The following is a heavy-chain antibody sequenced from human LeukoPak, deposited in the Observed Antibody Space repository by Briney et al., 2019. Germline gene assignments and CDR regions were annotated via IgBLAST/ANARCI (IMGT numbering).Heavy chain of an antibody. CDR1: GASISRSDYF. CDR2: IYYSGST. V-gene: IGHV4-39*01. D-gene: IGHD4-17*01. CDR3: ARSSEYGDPFNY. J-gene: IGHJ4*02. Sequence: SETLSLTCTVSGASISRSDYFWGWIRQPPGKGLEWIGSIYYSGSTYYSPSLKGRVTISVDTSRNQFSLELNSVTAADTAVYYCARSSEYGDPFNYWGQGTLVTVSS.